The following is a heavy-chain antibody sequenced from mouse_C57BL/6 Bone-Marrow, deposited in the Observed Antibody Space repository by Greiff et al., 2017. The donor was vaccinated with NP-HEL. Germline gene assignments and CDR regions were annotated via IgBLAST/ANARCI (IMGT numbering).Heavy chain of an antibody. CDR3: ARSTVVVFDY. CDR2: IYWDDDK. D-gene: IGHD1-1*01. V-gene: IGHV8-12*01. CDR1: GFSLSTSGMG. Sequence: QVTLKECGPGILQSSQTLSLTCSFSGFSLSTSGMGVSWIRQPSGKGLEWLAHIYWDDDKRYNPSLKSRLTISKDTSRNQVFLKITSVDTADTATYYCARSTVVVFDYWGQGTTLTVSS. J-gene: IGHJ2*01.